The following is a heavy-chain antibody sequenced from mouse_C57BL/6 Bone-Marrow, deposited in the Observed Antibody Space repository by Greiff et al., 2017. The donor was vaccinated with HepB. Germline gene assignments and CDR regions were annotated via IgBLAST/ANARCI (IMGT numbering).Heavy chain of an antibody. CDR3: ARGDGNYGVMDY. CDR1: GYSFTSYY. V-gene: IGHV1-66*01. D-gene: IGHD2-1*01. CDR2: IYPGSGNT. J-gene: IGHJ4*01. Sequence: QVQLQQSGPELVKPGASVKISCKASGYSFTSYYIHWVKQRPGQGLEWIGWIYPGSGNTKYNEKFKGKATLTADTSSSTAYMQLSSLTSEDSAVYYGARGDGNYGVMDYWGQGTAVTGSS.